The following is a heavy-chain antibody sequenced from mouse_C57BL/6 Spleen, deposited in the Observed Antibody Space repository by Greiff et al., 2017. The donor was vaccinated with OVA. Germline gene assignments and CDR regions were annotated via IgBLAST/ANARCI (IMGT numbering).Heavy chain of an antibody. CDR1: GFTFSDYY. Sequence: EVQRVESEGGLVQPGSSMKLSCTASGFTFSDYYMAWVRQVPEKGLEWVANINYDGSSTNYLDSLKSRSILSRDNAKNILYLQMSSLKSEDTATYYCARGDDYGSSYLGYFDVWGTGTTVTVSS. D-gene: IGHD1-1*01. CDR3: ARGDDYGSSYLGYFDV. CDR2: INYDGSST. V-gene: IGHV5-16*01. J-gene: IGHJ1*03.